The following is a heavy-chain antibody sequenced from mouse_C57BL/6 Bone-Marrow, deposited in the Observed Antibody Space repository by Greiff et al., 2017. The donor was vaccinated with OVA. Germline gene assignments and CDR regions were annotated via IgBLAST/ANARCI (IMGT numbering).Heavy chain of an antibody. V-gene: IGHV1-78*01. Sequence: VQLQESDAELVKPGASVKISCKASGYTFTDHSIHWMKQRPEQGLEWIGYIYPRDGSTKYNEKFKGKATLTADKSSSTAYMQLNSLTSEDSAVYFCARPHGYSPWFAYWGQGTLVTVSA. CDR2: IYPRDGST. CDR1: GYTFTDHS. CDR3: ARPHGYSPWFAY. D-gene: IGHD2-3*01. J-gene: IGHJ3*01.